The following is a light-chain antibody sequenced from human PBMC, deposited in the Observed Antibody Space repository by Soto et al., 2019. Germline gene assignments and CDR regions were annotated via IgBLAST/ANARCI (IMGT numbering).Light chain of an antibody. CDR2: EVS. J-gene: IGLJ3*02. CDR3: SSKTSTTTVV. CDR1: SSDIGAYNY. V-gene: IGLV2-14*01. Sequence: QSALTQPASVSGSPGQSITISCTGTSSDIGAYNYVSWYQHHPGKAPKLMIYEVSNRPSGLSNRFSASKSGNTASLTISGLQAEDEADYYCSSKTSTTTVVFGGGTKLTVL.